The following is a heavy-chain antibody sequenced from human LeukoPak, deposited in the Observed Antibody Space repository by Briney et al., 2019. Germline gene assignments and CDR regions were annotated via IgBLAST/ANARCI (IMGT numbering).Heavy chain of an antibody. D-gene: IGHD6-6*01. CDR1: GGSISSSSYY. Sequence: PSETLSLTCTVSGGSISSSSYYWGWIRQPPGKGLEWIGSIYYSGSTYYNPSLKSRVTISADTSKNQFSLKLSSVTAADTAEYYCARHGNLRSIAAIDYWGQGTLVTVSS. J-gene: IGHJ4*02. V-gene: IGHV4-39*01. CDR2: IYYSGST. CDR3: ARHGNLRSIAAIDY.